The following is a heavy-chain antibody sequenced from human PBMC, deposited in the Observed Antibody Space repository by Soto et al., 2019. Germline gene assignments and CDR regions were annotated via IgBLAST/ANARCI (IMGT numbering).Heavy chain of an antibody. CDR1: GGSISRGGYY. CDR2: IYYSGST. D-gene: IGHD2-8*01. CDR3: ARGGSLISHYFDY. J-gene: IGHJ4*02. Sequence: PSETLSLTCTVSGGSISRGGYYWSWIRQHPGKGLEWIGYIYYSGSTYYNPSLKSRVTISVDTSKNQFSLKLSSVTAADTAVYYCARGGSLISHYFDYWGQGTLVTVSS. V-gene: IGHV4-31*03.